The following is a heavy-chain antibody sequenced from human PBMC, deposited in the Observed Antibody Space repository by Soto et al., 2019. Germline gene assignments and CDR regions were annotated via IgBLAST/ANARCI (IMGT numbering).Heavy chain of an antibody. J-gene: IGHJ4*02. CDR1: GFTFSSYG. CDR2: IWYDGSNK. D-gene: IGHD3-10*01. Sequence: GGSLRLSCAASGFTFSSYGMHWVRQAPGKGLEWVAVIWYDGSNKYYADSVKGRFTISRDNSKNTLYLQMNSLRAEDTAVYYCAVLLWFGELVEDYWGQGTLVTVSS. V-gene: IGHV3-33*01. CDR3: AVLLWFGELVEDY.